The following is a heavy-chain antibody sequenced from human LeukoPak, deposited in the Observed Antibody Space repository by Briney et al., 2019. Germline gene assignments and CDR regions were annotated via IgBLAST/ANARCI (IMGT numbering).Heavy chain of an antibody. D-gene: IGHD1-26*01. Sequence: SETLSLTCTVSGGSISSYYWSWIRQPPGKGLEWIGYIYYSGSTNYNPSLKSRVTISVDTSKNQFSLKLSSVTAADTAVYYCARDAPSWSYDYWGQGTLVTVSS. CDR1: GGSISSYY. V-gene: IGHV4-59*01. CDR3: ARDAPSWSYDY. J-gene: IGHJ4*02. CDR2: IYYSGST.